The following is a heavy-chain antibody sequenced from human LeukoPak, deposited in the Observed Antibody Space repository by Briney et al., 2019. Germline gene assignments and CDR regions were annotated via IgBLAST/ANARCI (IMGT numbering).Heavy chain of an antibody. V-gene: IGHV1-2*02. D-gene: IGHD6-6*01. CDR1: GYTFTGYY. CDR3: ARDIAARQHWFDP. J-gene: IGHJ5*02. Sequence: ASVKVSCKASGYTFTGYYMHWVRQAPGQGLEWMGWINPNSGGTNYAQKFQGRVTMTRDTSISTAYMELSRLRSDDTAVYYCARDIAARQHWFDPWGQGTLVTVSS. CDR2: INPNSGGT.